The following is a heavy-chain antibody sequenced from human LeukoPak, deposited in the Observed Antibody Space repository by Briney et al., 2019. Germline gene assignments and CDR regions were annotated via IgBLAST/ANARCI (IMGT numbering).Heavy chain of an antibody. CDR1: GDTFSSYT. J-gene: IGHJ3*02. V-gene: IGHV1-69*13. Sequence: SVKVSCKASGDTFSSYTISWVRQAPGQGLEWMGGIIPIFGSANYAQKFQGRVTITADESTSTAYMELSSLRAEDTAVYYCANPAIIIVTGGVFDIWGQGTMVTVSS. D-gene: IGHD3-10*01. CDR2: IIPIFGSA. CDR3: ANPAIIIVTGGVFDI.